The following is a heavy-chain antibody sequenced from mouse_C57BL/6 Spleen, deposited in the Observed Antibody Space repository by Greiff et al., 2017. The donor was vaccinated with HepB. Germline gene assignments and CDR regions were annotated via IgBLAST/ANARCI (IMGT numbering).Heavy chain of an antibody. CDR2: IYPGDGDT. CDR1: GYAFSSYW. J-gene: IGHJ3*01. D-gene: IGHD1-1*01. Sequence: VQLQQSGAELVKPGASVKISCKASGYAFSSYWMNWVKQRPGKGLEWIGQIYPGDGDTNYNGKFKGKATLTADKSSSTAYMQLSSLTSEDSAVYFCARGGDYYGGGLYWGQGTLVTVSA. V-gene: IGHV1-80*01. CDR3: ARGGDYYGGGLY.